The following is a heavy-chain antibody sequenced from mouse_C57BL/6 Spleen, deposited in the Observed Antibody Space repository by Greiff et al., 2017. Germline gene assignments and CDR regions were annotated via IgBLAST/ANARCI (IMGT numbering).Heavy chain of an antibody. Sequence: VQLKQSGAELVRPGASVKLSCTASGFNIKDDYMHWVKQRPEQGLEWIGWIDPENGDTENASKFQGKATITADTSSNTAYLQLSIRTSEDTAVFYCTFYYGSSYDLYFDVWGTGTTVTVSS. CDR1: GFNIKDDY. V-gene: IGHV14-4*01. CDR2: IDPENGDT. CDR3: TFYYGSSYDLYFDV. J-gene: IGHJ1*03. D-gene: IGHD1-1*01.